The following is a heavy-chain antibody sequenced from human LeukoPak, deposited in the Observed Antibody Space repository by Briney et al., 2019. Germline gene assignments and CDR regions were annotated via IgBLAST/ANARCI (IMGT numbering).Heavy chain of an antibody. D-gene: IGHD3-10*01. CDR2: ISSNGGST. Sequence: PGGSLRLSCAASGFTFSSYAMHWVRQAPGKGLEYVSAISSNGGSTYYANSVKGRFTISRDNSKNTLYLQMGSLRAEDMAVYYCARDRYYGSGTKRTYFDYWGQGTLVTVSS. CDR1: GFTFSSYA. CDR3: ARDRYYGSGTKRTYFDY. J-gene: IGHJ4*02. V-gene: IGHV3-64*01.